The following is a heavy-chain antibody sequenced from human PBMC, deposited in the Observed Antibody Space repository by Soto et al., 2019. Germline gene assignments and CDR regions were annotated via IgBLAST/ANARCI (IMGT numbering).Heavy chain of an antibody. J-gene: IGHJ6*02. Sequence: SETLSLTCAVSGYSISSGYYWGWIRQPPGKGLEWIGSIYHSGSTYYNPSLKSRVTISVDTSKNQFSLKLSSVTAADTAVFYCARGRQYYLFWSGYQNEGPHAMDVWGQGTTVTVSS. CDR3: ARGRQYYLFWSGYQNEGPHAMDV. D-gene: IGHD3-3*02. CDR1: GYSISSGYY. V-gene: IGHV4-38-2*01. CDR2: IYHSGST.